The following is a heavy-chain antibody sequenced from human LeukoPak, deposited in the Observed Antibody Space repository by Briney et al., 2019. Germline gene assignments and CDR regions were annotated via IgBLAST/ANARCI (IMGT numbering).Heavy chain of an antibody. Sequence: GGSLRLSCAASGFTRSDYAMTWVRQAPGKGLDCVSAVSHRGDDTYHADSAKGRFTISRDNSDNTLYLQKNSLRVEDTAVYYCARTTPHYSRSLSRPGREDYWGRGNVVTVSS. CDR1: GFTRSDYA. D-gene: IGHD1-7*01. CDR2: VSHRGDDT. V-gene: IGHV3-23*01. J-gene: IGHJ4*02. CDR3: ARTTPHYSRSLSRPGREDY.